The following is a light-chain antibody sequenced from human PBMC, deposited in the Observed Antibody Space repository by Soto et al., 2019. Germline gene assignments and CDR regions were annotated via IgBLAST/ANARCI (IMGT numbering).Light chain of an antibody. J-gene: IGKJ4*01. CDR1: QSVSSY. CDR2: GAS. Sequence: EIVLTPSPGTLSLSPGERATLYCRASQSVSSYLAWYQQKPGQAPRLLIYGASSRATGIPDRFSGSGSGTDFTLTISRLEPEDFAVYYCQQYGSSLFTFGGGTKVDI. CDR3: QQYGSSLFT. V-gene: IGKV3-20*01.